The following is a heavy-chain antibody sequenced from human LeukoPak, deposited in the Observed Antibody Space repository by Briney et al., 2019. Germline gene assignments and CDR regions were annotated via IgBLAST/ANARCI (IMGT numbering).Heavy chain of an antibody. CDR2: IKQDGSET. CDR1: RFTLSNYW. Sequence: PGGSLRLSCAASRFTLSNYWMSWVRRAPGQGLEWVANIKQDGSETYYVDSVKGRFTISRDNAKNSLSLQMNSLRAEDTAVYYCARQRGSGCLDYWGQGTLVTVSS. CDR3: ARQRGSGCLDY. J-gene: IGHJ4*02. V-gene: IGHV3-7*01. D-gene: IGHD6-19*01.